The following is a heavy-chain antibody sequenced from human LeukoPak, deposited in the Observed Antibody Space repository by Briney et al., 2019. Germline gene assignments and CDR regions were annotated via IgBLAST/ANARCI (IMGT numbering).Heavy chain of an antibody. CDR2: INHSGST. Sequence: PSETLSLTYAVDGGSFSGYYWSWIREPPGKGLEWIGEINHSGSTNYNPSLKSRVTISVDTSKNQFSLKLSSVTAADTAVYYCARDTGTTGEVKFDPWGQGTLVTVSS. V-gene: IGHV4-34*01. J-gene: IGHJ5*02. D-gene: IGHD4-17*01. CDR1: GGSFSGYY. CDR3: ARDTGTTGEVKFDP.